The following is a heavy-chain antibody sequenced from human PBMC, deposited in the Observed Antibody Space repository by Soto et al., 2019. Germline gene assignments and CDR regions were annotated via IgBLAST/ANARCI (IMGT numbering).Heavy chain of an antibody. J-gene: IGHJ6*02. CDR3: ARGSLTMDV. Sequence: SETLSLTCTVSGGSINNYYWSWIRQPAGKGLEWIGRIYPSGNTNYNPSLKSRVIMSVDTSKDQFSLKLNSVTAADTAVYYCARGSLTMDVWGQGTTVTV. V-gene: IGHV4-4*07. D-gene: IGHD3-10*01. CDR1: GGSINNYY. CDR2: IYPSGNT.